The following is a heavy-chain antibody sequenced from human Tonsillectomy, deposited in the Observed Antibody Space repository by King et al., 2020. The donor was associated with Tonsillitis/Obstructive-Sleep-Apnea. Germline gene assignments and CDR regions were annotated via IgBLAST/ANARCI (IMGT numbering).Heavy chain of an antibody. J-gene: IGHJ4*02. D-gene: IGHD3-22*01. CDR1: GCTFTNYG. V-gene: IGHV1-18*01. CDR3: ARDSMSHYFDSSAYYTFDY. CDR2: ISAYNGHT. Sequence: VQLVQSGAEVKKPGASVKVSCKASGCTFTNYGISWVRQAPGQGLEWMGWISAYNGHTNSAQKLQGRVTMTTDASTRTAYMELRSLRSDDTAVYYCARDSMSHYFDSSAYYTFDYWGQGTLVTVSS.